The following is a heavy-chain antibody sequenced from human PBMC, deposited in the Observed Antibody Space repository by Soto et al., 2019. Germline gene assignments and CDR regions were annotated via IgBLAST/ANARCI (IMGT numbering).Heavy chain of an antibody. V-gene: IGHV3-21*01. CDR3: ARGRDNTDAFDI. CDR1: RFAFSSYS. Sequence: PVESLSISCAAYRFAFSSYSMNCVLQAPGKGLEWVSSISSSSSYIYYADSVKGRFTISRDNAKNSLYLQMNSLRAEDTAVYYCARGRDNTDAFDIWGQGTMVPVSS. CDR2: ISSSSSYI. J-gene: IGHJ3*02.